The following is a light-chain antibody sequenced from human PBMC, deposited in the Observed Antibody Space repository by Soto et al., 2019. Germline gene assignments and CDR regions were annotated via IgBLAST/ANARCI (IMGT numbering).Light chain of an antibody. J-gene: IGKJ2*01. V-gene: IGKV3-20*01. CDR3: QQYGSSPGYT. Sequence: EIVLTQSPGTLSLSPGERATLSCRARQSVSSGYLAWYQQKPGQAPRHLIYGASSRATGIPDRFSGSGTGTDFTLTISRLEPEDFAVYYCQQYGSSPGYTFGQGTKLEIK. CDR1: QSVSSGY. CDR2: GAS.